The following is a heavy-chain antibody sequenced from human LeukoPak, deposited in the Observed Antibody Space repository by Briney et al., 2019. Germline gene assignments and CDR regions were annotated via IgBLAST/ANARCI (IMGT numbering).Heavy chain of an antibody. J-gene: IGHJ4*02. V-gene: IGHV3-30*04. D-gene: IGHD3-10*01. CDR1: GFTFSSYA. CDR2: ISYDGSNK. Sequence: GRSLRLSCAASGFTFSSYAMHWVRQAPGKGLEWVAVISYDGSNKYYADSVKGRITISRDNSKNTLYLQMNSLRAEDTAVYYCARDLVRGVIGYFDYWGQGTLVTVSS. CDR3: ARDLVRGVIGYFDY.